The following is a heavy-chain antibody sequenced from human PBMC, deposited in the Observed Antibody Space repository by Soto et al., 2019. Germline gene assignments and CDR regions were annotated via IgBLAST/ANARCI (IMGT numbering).Heavy chain of an antibody. D-gene: IGHD2-15*01. CDR2: IYHSGNT. CDR1: GGSISSRGYS. Sequence: LSLTCAVSGGSISSRGYSWSWIRQPPGKGLEWVGYIYHSGNTYYNPSLKSRITISLDKSKNVFSLRMGSVTATDTAVYYCRGRANWGLDFWGRGALVTVSS. J-gene: IGHJ4*02. CDR3: RGRANWGLDF. V-gene: IGHV4-30-2*01.